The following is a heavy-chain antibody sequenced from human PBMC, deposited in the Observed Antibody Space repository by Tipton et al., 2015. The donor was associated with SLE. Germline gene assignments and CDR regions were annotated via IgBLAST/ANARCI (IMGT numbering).Heavy chain of an antibody. Sequence: TLSLTCTVSGGSISSHYWTWIRQPPGKGLEWIGYIYYSGSTNYNPSLKSRVTISVDTSKNQFSLKLSSVTAADTAVYYCARCWGLSPFDYWGQGTLVTVSS. CDR2: IYYSGST. CDR1: GGSISSHY. V-gene: IGHV4-59*11. CDR3: ARCWGLSPFDY. D-gene: IGHD7-27*01. J-gene: IGHJ4*02.